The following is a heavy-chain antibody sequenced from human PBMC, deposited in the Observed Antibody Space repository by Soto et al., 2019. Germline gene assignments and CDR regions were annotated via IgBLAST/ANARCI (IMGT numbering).Heavy chain of an antibody. CDR1: VFTFSSFG. J-gene: IGHJ4*01. V-gene: IGHV3-30*18. CDR2: ISYDGTEE. CDR3: AKGRFDVVTISPFDH. D-gene: IGHD3-3*02. Sequence: PGGSLRLSCAASVFTFSSFGMHWVRRAPGKGLEWVAVISYDGTEEKYADSVKGRATVSRDNSKNTVYLQMNRLRGDDSAIYYCAKGRFDVVTISPFDHWGQGTLVTVSS.